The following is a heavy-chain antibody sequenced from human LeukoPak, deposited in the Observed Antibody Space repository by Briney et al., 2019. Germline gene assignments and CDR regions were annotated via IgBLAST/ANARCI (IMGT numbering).Heavy chain of an antibody. Sequence: PSETLSLTCTASGGSISTYYWSWIRQHPGKGLEWIGYIYYSGSTNYNPSLKSRVTISVDTSKNQLSLKLSSMTAVDTAVYYCARDMWKGGQAAFDYWGQGTLVTVSS. CDR2: IYYSGST. J-gene: IGHJ4*02. CDR3: ARDMWKGGQAAFDY. D-gene: IGHD1-1*01. CDR1: GGSISTYY. V-gene: IGHV4-59*01.